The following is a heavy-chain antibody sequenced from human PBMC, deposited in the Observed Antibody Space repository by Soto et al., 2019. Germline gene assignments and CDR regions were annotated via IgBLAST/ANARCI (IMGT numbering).Heavy chain of an antibody. CDR1: GFTFTSSA. CDR2: IVVGSGNT. CDR3: AAYSGYDQNAFDI. J-gene: IGHJ3*02. V-gene: IGHV1-58*02. Sequence: ASVKVSCKASGFTFTSSAMQWVRQARGQRLEWIGWIVVGSGNTNYAQKFQERVTITRDMSTSTAYMELSSLRSEDTAVYYCAAYSGYDQNAFDIWGQGTMVTVSS. D-gene: IGHD5-12*01.